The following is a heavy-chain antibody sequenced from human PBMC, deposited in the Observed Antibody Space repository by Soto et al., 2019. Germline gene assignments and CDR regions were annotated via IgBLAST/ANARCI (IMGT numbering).Heavy chain of an antibody. CDR3: ARDSYCSGGSCYSYYYYYMDV. CDR2: IIPILGIA. J-gene: IGHJ6*03. D-gene: IGHD2-15*01. CDR1: GGTFSSYT. V-gene: IGHV1-69*04. Sequence: ASVKVSCKASGGTFSSYTISWVRQAPGQGLEWMGRIIPILGIANYAQKFQGRVTITADKSTSTAYMELSSLRSEDTAVYYCARDSYCSGGSCYSYYYYYMDVWGKGTTVTVSS.